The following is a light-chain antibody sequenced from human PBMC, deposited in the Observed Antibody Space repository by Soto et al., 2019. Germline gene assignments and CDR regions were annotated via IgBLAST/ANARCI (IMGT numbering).Light chain of an antibody. J-gene: IGKJ1*01. CDR1: QSISNY. V-gene: IGKV1-39*01. CDR3: QQSYITPRT. CDR2: AAS. Sequence: DIQMTQSPSSLSASVGDRVTITCRASQSISNYLNWYQQKPGKAPKLLMYAASSLQSGVPSRFGGSGSGTDFTRTISRLQPEYFATYDCQQSYITPRTVGQGTKVEIK.